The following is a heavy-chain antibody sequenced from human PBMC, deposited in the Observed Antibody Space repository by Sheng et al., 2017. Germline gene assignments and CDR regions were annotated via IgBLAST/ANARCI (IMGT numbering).Heavy chain of an antibody. J-gene: IGHJ6*03. D-gene: IGHD3-16*01. CDR3: AKDRAGYDYYYYYYMDV. CDR1: GFTFSSYG. V-gene: IGHV3-30*02. Sequence: QVQLVESGGGVVQPGGSLRLSCAASGFTFSSYGMHWVRQAPGKGLEWVAFIRYDGSNKYYADSVKGRFTISRDNSKNTLYLQMNSLRAEDTAVYYCAKDRAGYDYYYYYYMDVWGKGTTVTVSS. CDR2: IRYDGSNK.